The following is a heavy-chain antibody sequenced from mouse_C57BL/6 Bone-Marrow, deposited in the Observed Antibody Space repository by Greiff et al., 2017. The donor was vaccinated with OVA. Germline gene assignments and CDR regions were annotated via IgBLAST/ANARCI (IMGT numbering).Heavy chain of an antibody. CDR1: GYTFTDYN. Sequence: EVKLQESGPELVKPGASVKMSCKASGYTFTDYNMHWVKQSHGKSLEWIGYINPNNGGTSYNQKFKGKATLTVNKSSSTAYMELRSLTSEDSAVYYCAGHYYGEDYWGQGTTLTVSS. J-gene: IGHJ2*01. CDR3: AGHYYGEDY. CDR2: INPNNGGT. D-gene: IGHD1-2*01. V-gene: IGHV1-22*01.